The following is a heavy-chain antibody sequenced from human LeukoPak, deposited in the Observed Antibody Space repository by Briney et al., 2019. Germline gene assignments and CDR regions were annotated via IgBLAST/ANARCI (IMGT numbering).Heavy chain of an antibody. J-gene: IGHJ4*02. V-gene: IGHV1-2*02. CDR3: AREGSGWYVDY. D-gene: IGHD6-19*01. CDR2: INSNSGGT. CDR1: RYSFTGYY. Sequence: ASVKVSCKASRYSFTGYYLHWVRQAPGQGLEWMGWINSNSGGTNYAQKFQGRVTMTRDTSISTAYMELSRLRSDDTAVYYCAREGSGWYVDYWGQGTLVTVSS.